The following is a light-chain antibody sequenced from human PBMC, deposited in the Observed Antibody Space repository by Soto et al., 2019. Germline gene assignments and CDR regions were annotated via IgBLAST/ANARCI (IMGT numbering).Light chain of an antibody. CDR2: GAS. V-gene: IGKV3-20*01. Sequence: EIVLTQSPGTLSLSPGERATLSCRASQSVSSSNLAWYQQKPGQAPRLLIYGASGRATGIPDRFSGSGSGTDFTLTISRLEPEDFSVYYCLQYANSPRTFCQGTTVEVK. J-gene: IGKJ1*01. CDR3: LQYANSPRT. CDR1: QSVSSSN.